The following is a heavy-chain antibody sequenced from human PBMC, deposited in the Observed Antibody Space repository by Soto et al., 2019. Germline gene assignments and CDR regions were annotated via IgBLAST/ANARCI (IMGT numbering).Heavy chain of an antibody. CDR2: IFPRDSDV. J-gene: IGHJ4*01. V-gene: IGHV5-51*01. D-gene: IGHD2-2*01. CDR1: GYDFANFW. CDR3: ARHFDCSTTSCYIDY. Sequence: PGESLKISCRASGYDFANFWIGWVRQLPGKGLQWVGIIFPRDSDVRLSPSFEGRVTISVDKATSTAHLEWSRLEASDTAVYYCARHFDCSTTSCYIDYWGQGSQVTVSS.